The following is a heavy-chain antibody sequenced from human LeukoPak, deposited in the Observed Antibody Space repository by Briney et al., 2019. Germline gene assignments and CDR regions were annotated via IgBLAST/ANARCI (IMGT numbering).Heavy chain of an antibody. CDR2: IYYGGST. CDR1: GGSIGSPSDY. V-gene: IGHV4-39*01. CDR3: ARGKEWFDP. Sequence: PSETLSLTCTVSGGSIGSPSDYWGWIRQTPEKGLEWIGAIYYGGSTSYNPALKSRLTISVDTSKSQFSLKLTSVTAADRAVYYCARGKEWFDPWGQGTLVTVSS. J-gene: IGHJ5*02.